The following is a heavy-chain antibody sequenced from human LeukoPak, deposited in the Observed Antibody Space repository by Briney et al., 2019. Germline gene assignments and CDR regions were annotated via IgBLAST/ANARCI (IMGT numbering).Heavy chain of an antibody. J-gene: IGHJ4*02. CDR2: INPNSGAT. Sequence: GASVKVSCKSSGYTFIDYYIHWVRQAPGQGLEWMGWINPNSGATKYAQKFQGRVSMTRDTSINTAYMDLTNLRSDDTAIFYCARVKTLMPEFEFWGQGTLVTVSS. D-gene: IGHD2-2*01. CDR3: ARVKTLMPEFEF. V-gene: IGHV1-2*02. CDR1: GYTFIDYY.